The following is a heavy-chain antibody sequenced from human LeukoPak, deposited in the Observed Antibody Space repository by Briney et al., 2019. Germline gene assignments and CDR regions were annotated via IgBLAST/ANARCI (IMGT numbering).Heavy chain of an antibody. D-gene: IGHD6-19*01. J-gene: IGHJ3*02. CDR1: GGSYSGYY. CDR2: NNHSGST. V-gene: IGHV4-34*01. Sequence: ADPLPLTCGVYGGSYSGYYWSWLRQPPGKVLEGIGVNNHSGSTNYKPSVKSRVTISVSTSKNQFYLQLSCVTAADTAVFYCERTSSSGWTRSDVFDIWGQGTMVTVSS. CDR3: ERTSSSGWTRSDVFDI.